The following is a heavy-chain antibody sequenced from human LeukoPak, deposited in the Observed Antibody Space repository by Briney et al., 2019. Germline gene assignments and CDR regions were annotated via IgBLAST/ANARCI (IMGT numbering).Heavy chain of an antibody. V-gene: IGHV4-34*01. CDR3: ARGIVVVPAAIGDWFDP. J-gene: IGHJ5*02. CDR2: INHSGST. D-gene: IGHD2-2*01. CDR1: GGSFSGYY. Sequence: SETLSLTCAVYGGSFSGYYWSWIRQPPGKGLEWIGEINHSGSTNYNPSLKSRVTISVDTSKSQFSLKLSSVTAADTAVYYCARGIVVVPAAIGDWFDPWGQGTLVTVSS.